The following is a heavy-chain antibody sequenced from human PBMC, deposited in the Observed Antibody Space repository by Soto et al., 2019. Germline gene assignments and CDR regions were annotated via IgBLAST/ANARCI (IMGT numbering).Heavy chain of an antibody. D-gene: IGHD2-2*01. J-gene: IGHJ6*02. CDR1: GFTFSSYG. Sequence: QVQLVESGGGLVQPGRSLRLSCAASGFTFSSYGMHWVRRAPGKGLEWVAVIWYDGSNKYYADSVKGRFTISRDNSKNTLYLQMNSLRAEDTAVYYCARDRGGDIVVVPAANYMDVWGQGTTVTVSS. CDR3: ARDRGGDIVVVPAANYMDV. CDR2: IWYDGSNK. V-gene: IGHV3-33*01.